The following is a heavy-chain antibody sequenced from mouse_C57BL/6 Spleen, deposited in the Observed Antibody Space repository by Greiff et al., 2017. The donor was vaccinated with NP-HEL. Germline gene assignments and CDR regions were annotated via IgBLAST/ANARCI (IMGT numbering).Heavy chain of an antibody. Sequence: EVKVVESGGGLVKPGGSLKLSCAASGFTFSDYGMHWVRQAPEKGLEWVAYISSGSSTIYYADTVKGRFTISRDNAKNTLFLQMTSLRSEDTAMYYCARGWEGWFAYWGQGTLVTVSA. D-gene: IGHD4-1*01. J-gene: IGHJ3*01. V-gene: IGHV5-17*01. CDR3: ARGWEGWFAY. CDR1: GFTFSDYG. CDR2: ISSGSSTI.